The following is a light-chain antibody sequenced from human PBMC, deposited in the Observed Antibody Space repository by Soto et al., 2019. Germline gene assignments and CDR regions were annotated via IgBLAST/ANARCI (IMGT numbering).Light chain of an antibody. V-gene: IGKV3-15*01. CDR1: QSVSSN. CDR2: GAF. J-gene: IGKJ4*01. CDR3: QPYNNWPLT. Sequence: EILMTQSPVTLSVSPWERATLSCRASQSVSSNLAWYQQKPGQAPSLLIYGAFTRATGIPARFSGTGSGTEFTLTINSLQSEDFAVYYCQPYNNWPLTFGGGTKVDIK.